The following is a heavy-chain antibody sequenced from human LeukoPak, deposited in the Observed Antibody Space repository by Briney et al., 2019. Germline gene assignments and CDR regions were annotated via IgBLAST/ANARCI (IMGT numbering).Heavy chain of an antibody. V-gene: IGHV4-4*07. J-gene: IGHJ1*01. Sequence: ETLSLTWTVSGGPISSYYWSWIRQPPGKGLEWIGRIYTSGSTNYNPSLKSRVTMSVDTSKNQFSLKLSSVTAADTAVYYCARDGGSPAYFQHWGQGTLVTVSS. D-gene: IGHD2-15*01. CDR2: IYTSGST. CDR3: ARDGGSPAYFQH. CDR1: GGPISSYY.